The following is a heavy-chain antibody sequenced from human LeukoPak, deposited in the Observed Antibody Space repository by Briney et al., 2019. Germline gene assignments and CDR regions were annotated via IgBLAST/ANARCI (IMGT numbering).Heavy chain of an antibody. J-gene: IGHJ4*02. CDR2: IFYNGET. CDR3: ARDGGQGSGWSTIDY. V-gene: IGHV4-61*01. CDR1: GGSVSSGSYF. Sequence: SETLSLTCTVPGGSVSSGSYFWSWIRQPPGKGLEWFGYIFYNGETNYNPSLKSRLTLSVDASKNQFSLKLSSVTAADTAVYYCARDGGQGSGWSTIDYWGQGTLVTVSS. D-gene: IGHD6-19*01.